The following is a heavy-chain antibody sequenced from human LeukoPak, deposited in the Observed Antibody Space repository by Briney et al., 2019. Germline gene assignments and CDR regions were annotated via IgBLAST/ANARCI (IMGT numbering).Heavy chain of an antibody. D-gene: IGHD3-10*01. CDR2: INHSGST. Sequence: SETLSLTCAVYGGSFSGYYWSWIRQPPGKGLEWIGEINHSGSTNYNPSLKSRVTISVDTSKNQFSLKLSSVTAADTAVYYCAITMPAYGSYYFDYWGQGTLVTVSS. CDR3: AITMPAYGSYYFDY. V-gene: IGHV4-34*01. J-gene: IGHJ4*02. CDR1: GGSFSGYY.